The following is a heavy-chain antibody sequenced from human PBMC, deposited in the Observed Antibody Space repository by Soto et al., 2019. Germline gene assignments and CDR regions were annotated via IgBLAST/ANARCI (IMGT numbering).Heavy chain of an antibody. V-gene: IGHV4-34*01. Sequence: SETLSLTCAVYGGSFSGYYWSWIRQPPGKGLEWIGEINHSGSTNYNPSLKSRVTISVDTSRNKFSLKLSSVTAADTAVYYCARYTSGWSFDYWGQGTLVTVSS. J-gene: IGHJ4*02. CDR1: GGSFSGYY. D-gene: IGHD6-19*01. CDR3: ARYTSGWSFDY. CDR2: INHSGST.